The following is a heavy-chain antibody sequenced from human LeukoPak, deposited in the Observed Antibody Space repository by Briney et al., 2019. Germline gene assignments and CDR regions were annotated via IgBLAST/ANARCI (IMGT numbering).Heavy chain of an antibody. CDR1: GYTFTSYD. D-gene: IGHD2-2*01. V-gene: IGHV1-8*01. J-gene: IGHJ5*02. Sequence: ASVKVSCKASGYTFTSYDINWVRQATGQGLEWMGWMNPNSGNTGYAQKFQGRVTITADESTSTAYMELSSLRSEDTAVYYCARDRGGYQLPPFDPWGQGTLVTVSS. CDR2: MNPNSGNT. CDR3: ARDRGGYQLPPFDP.